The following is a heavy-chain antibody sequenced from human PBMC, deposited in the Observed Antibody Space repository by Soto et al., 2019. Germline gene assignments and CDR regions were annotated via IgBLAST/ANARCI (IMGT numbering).Heavy chain of an antibody. Sequence: GGSLRLSCAASGFSFSTSGMHWVRQAPGKGLEWVGLIWYDGSLKYYADSVKGRFSISRDNSNKTLYLQMNSLRDEDTAVYYCVRARGTCSSSTCQFYYYGMDVWGQGTTVTVS. CDR2: IWYDGSLK. V-gene: IGHV3-33*01. CDR1: GFSFSTSG. CDR3: VRARGTCSSSTCQFYYYGMDV. J-gene: IGHJ6*02. D-gene: IGHD2-2*01.